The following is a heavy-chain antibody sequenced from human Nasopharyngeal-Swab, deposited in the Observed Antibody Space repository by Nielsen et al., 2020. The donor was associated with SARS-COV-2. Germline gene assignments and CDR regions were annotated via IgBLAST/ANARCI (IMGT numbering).Heavy chain of an antibody. CDR2: IYYSGST. Sequence: RQAPGKGLEWIGSIYYSGSTYYNPSLKSRVAISVDTSRNQFSLKLSSVTAADTAVYYCARLDPYSSRDDYWGQGTLVTVSS. V-gene: IGHV4-39*01. CDR3: ARLDPYSSRDDY. D-gene: IGHD6-13*01. J-gene: IGHJ4*02.